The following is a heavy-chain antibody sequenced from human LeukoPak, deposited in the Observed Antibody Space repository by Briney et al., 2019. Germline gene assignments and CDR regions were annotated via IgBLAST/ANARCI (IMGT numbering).Heavy chain of an antibody. CDR1: LFNFYSFT. CDR2: ISSGGATI. D-gene: IGHD6-25*01. Sequence: PGGSLRLSCVSSLFNFYSFTMNWVRQAPAKGLEWVSYISSGGATIYYRDSVKGRFTISRDNAKNSLYLQMNSLSAEDTAVYYCATTTSSGWVPFDYWGQGTLVAVSS. CDR3: ATTTSSGWVPFDY. V-gene: IGHV3-48*01. J-gene: IGHJ4*02.